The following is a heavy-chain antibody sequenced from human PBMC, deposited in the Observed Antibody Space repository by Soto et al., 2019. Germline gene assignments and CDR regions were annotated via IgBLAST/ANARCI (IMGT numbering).Heavy chain of an antibody. CDR1: GGTFSKNT. D-gene: IGHD3-22*01. J-gene: IGHJ4*02. CDR3: ARQFDYDTSGFYYAY. V-gene: IGHV1-69*13. Sequence: SVKVSCKASGGTFSKNTISWVRQAPGQGLEWMGGIMPVFGTPNYAQKFQGRVTITADEYTRTAYMELSRLKSEDTAVYYCARQFDYDTSGFYYAYWGQGTQVTVSS. CDR2: IMPVFGTP.